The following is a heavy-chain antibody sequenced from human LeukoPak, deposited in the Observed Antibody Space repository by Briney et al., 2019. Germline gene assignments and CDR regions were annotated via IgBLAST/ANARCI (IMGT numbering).Heavy chain of an antibody. Sequence: KTSETLSLTCTVSGGSISSSSYYWGWIRQPPGKGLEWVGSIYYSGSTYYNPSLKSRVTISVDTSKNQFSLKLSSVTAADTAVYYCAREMVYQIRAWGQGTLVTVSS. CDR1: GGSISSSSYY. D-gene: IGHD2-2*01. J-gene: IGHJ5*02. V-gene: IGHV4-39*07. CDR2: IYYSGST. CDR3: AREMVYQIRA.